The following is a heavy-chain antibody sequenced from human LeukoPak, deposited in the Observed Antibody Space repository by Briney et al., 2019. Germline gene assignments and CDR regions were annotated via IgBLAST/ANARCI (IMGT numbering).Heavy chain of an antibody. CDR3: ARQTGSGLFILP. J-gene: IGHJ4*02. V-gene: IGHV4-38-2*02. CDR1: GYSISNDYY. CDR2: IYYSGNT. Sequence: SETLSLTCTVSGYSISNDYYWGWIRQPPGKGLEWIGSIYYSGNTYYNASLESQVSISIDTSKNQFSLRLTSVTAADTAVYYCARQTGSGLFILPGGQGTLVTVSS. D-gene: IGHD3/OR15-3a*01.